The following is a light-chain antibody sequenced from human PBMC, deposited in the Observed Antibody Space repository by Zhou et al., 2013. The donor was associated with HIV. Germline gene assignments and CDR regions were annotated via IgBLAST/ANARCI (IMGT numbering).Light chain of an antibody. V-gene: IGKV3-20*01. CDR3: QQYGSSFLWT. Sequence: EMLMTQSPATLSVSPGERATLSCRASQSVSSNLAWYQQKPGQAPRLLIYGTSDRDIGIPDRFSGSGSGTDFTLTISRLEPEDFAVYVCQQYGSSFLWTFGQGTRVEVK. J-gene: IGKJ1*01. CDR1: QSVSSN. CDR2: GTS.